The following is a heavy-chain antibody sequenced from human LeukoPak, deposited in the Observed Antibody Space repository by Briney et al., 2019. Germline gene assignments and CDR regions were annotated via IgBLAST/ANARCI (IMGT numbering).Heavy chain of an antibody. V-gene: IGHV1-46*01. CDR3: ARDEATGWFDP. Sequence: GASVKVSCKASGYTFTNYYMHWVRHAPGQGLEWMGILNPSSGSTAYDQKFQGRVTMTRDTSTSTVYMELSSLRSEDTAVYYCARDEATGWFDPWGQGTLVIVFS. J-gene: IGHJ5*02. CDR1: GYTFTNYY. D-gene: IGHD5-24*01. CDR2: LNPSSGST.